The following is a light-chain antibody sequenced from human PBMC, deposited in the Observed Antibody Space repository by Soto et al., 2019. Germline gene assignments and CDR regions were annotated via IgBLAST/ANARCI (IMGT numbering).Light chain of an antibody. CDR3: APWAVSRNGYV. Sequence: QSVLPQPPSASGTPVQRVTISCSGSSSNIGSNTVNWYQLHPGTAPKLLIYGNDQRPSGVTDRFSGSKSGTSASLAISGLQAEDESDYYCAPWAVSRNGYVFGTGTKLTVL. CDR2: GND. CDR1: SSNIGSNT. V-gene: IGLV1-44*01. J-gene: IGLJ1*01.